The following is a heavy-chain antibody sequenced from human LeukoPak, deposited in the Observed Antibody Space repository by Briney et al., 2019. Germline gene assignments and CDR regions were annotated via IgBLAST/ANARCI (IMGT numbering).Heavy chain of an antibody. D-gene: IGHD5-18*01. Sequence: GGSLRLSCAASGFTFSSYWMSWVRQAPGKGLEWVSYISSSGSTIYYADSVKGRFTISRDNAKNSLYLQMNSLRAEDTAVYYCARDARYSYGYFAVINNWFDPWGQGTLVTVSS. CDR2: ISSSGSTI. J-gene: IGHJ5*02. CDR1: GFTFSSYW. V-gene: IGHV3-48*04. CDR3: ARDARYSYGYFAVINNWFDP.